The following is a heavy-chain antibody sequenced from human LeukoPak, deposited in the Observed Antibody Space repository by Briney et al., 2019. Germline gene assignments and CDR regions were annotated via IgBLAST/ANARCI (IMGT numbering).Heavy chain of an antibody. D-gene: IGHD3-3*01. CDR2: IYTSGST. Sequence: SETLSLTCTVSGGSISSYYWSWIRQPAGKGLEWIGRIYTSGSTNYNPSLKSRVTMSVDTSKNQFSLKLSSVTAADTAVYYCARHGDFWSGYYIDYWGQGTLVTVSS. V-gene: IGHV4-4*07. CDR3: ARHGDFWSGYYIDY. CDR1: GGSISSYY. J-gene: IGHJ4*02.